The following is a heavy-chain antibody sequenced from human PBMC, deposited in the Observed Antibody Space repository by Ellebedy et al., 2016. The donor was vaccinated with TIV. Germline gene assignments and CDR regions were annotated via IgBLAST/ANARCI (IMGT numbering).Heavy chain of an antibody. CDR2: INQDGSDE. CDR1: GVIFSGSL. CDR3: ARDVAPVGQVTFDC. J-gene: IGHJ4*02. V-gene: IGHV3-7*03. D-gene: IGHD2-21*02. Sequence: PGGSLRLSCAASGVIFSGSLMTWVRQAPGKGLEWVANINQDGSDEYYVDSVKGRFTISRDNAKNSLYLPMNSLRAEDTAMYYCARDVAPVGQVTFDCWGQGTLVTVSS.